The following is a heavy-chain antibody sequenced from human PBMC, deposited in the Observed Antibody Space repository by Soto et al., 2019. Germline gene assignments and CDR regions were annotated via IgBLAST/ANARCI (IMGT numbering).Heavy chain of an antibody. V-gene: IGHV1-18*01. CDR2: ISAYNGNT. CDR3: ASKTYSSSWYHYYYYGMDA. Sequence: ASVKVSCKASGYTFTSYGISWVRQAPGQGLEWMGWISAYNGNTNYAQKLQGRVTMTTDTSTSTAYMELRSLRSDDTAVYYCASKTYSSSWYHYYYYGMDAWGQGTTVTVSS. J-gene: IGHJ6*02. D-gene: IGHD6-13*01. CDR1: GYTFTSYG.